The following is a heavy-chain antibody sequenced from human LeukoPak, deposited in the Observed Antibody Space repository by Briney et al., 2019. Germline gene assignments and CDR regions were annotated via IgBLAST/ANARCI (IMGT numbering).Heavy chain of an antibody. V-gene: IGHV3-11*04. Sequence: GGSLRLSCAAPGFTFSDYYMSWIRQAPGKGLEWVSYISSSGSTIYYADSVKGRFTISRDNAKNSLYLQMNSLRAEDTAVYYCARFPYYYDSSGYYREFDYWGQGTLVTVSS. J-gene: IGHJ4*02. CDR2: ISSSGSTI. CDR3: ARFPYYYDSSGYYREFDY. CDR1: GFTFSDYY. D-gene: IGHD3-22*01.